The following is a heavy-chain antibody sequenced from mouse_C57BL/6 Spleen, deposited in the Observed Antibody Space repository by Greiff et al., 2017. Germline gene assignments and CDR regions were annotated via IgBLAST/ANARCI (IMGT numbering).Heavy chain of an antibody. Sequence: QVQLQQSGPELVKPGASVKISCKASGYAFSSSWMNWVKQRPGKGLEWIGRIYPGDGDTNYNGKFKGKATLTADKSSSTAYMQLSSLTSEDSAVYSCARCGPITTLVAPYFAMDYWGQGATVTV. CDR3: ARCGPITTLVAPYFAMDY. CDR2: IYPGDGDT. J-gene: IGHJ4*01. V-gene: IGHV1-82*01. D-gene: IGHD1-1*01. CDR1: GYAFSSSW.